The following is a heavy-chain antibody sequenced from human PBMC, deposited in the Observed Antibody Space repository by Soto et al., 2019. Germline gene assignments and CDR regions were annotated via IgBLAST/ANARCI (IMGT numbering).Heavy chain of an antibody. J-gene: IGHJ5*02. D-gene: IGHD1-1*01. CDR2: ISAYNGNT. Sequence: ASVKVSCKASGYTFTSYGISWVRQAPGQGLEWMGWISAYNGNTNYAQKLQGRVTMTTDTSTSTAYMELRSLRSDDTAVYYCAIPNWIDASSWFDPWGQGTLVTVSS. CDR1: GYTFTSYG. V-gene: IGHV1-18*01. CDR3: AIPNWIDASSWFDP.